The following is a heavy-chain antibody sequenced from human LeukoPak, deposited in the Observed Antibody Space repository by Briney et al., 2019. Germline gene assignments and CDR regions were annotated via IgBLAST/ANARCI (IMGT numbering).Heavy chain of an antibody. CDR2: ISAYNGNT. CDR1: GYTFTSYG. J-gene: IGHJ6*03. V-gene: IGHV1-18*01. D-gene: IGHD4-23*01. CDR3: ARADGGTTVVTRDYMDV. Sequence: ASVKVSCKASGYTFTSYGISWVRQAPGQGLEWMGWISAYNGNTNYAQKLQGRVTMTTDTSTSTADMELRSLRSDDTAVYYWARADGGTTVVTRDYMDVWGKGTTVTVSS.